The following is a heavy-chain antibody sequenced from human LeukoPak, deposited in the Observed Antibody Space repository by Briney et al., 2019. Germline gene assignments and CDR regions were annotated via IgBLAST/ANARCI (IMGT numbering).Heavy chain of an antibody. J-gene: IGHJ4*02. CDR2: IYHSGST. CDR3: ATYFDWLFR. CDR1: GGSISSGGYY. Sequence: SETLSLTCTVSGGSISSGGYYWSWIRQPPGKGLEWIGYIYHSGSTYYNPSLKSRVTISVDRSKNQFSLKLSSVTAADTAVYYCATYFDWLFRWGQGTLVTVSS. V-gene: IGHV4-30-2*01. D-gene: IGHD3-9*01.